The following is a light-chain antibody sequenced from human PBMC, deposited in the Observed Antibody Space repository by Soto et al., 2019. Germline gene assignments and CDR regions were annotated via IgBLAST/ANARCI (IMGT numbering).Light chain of an antibody. Sequence: QSALTQPASVSGSPGQSITISCAGTTSDVGGYYYVSWYQQYPGKAPKLMIYDVNSRPSGVSNRFSGSRSGNTASLTISGLQAEDEAEYYCSSYTGSSTHVLFGGGTKLTGL. CDR3: SSYTGSSTHVL. CDR1: TSDVGGYYY. V-gene: IGLV2-14*01. J-gene: IGLJ2*01. CDR2: DVN.